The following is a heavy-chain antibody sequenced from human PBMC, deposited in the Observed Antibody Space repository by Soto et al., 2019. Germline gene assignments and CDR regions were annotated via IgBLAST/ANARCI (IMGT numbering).Heavy chain of an antibody. D-gene: IGHD2-8*01. CDR2: IYYSGST. J-gene: IGHJ5*02. V-gene: IGHV4-39*01. CDR3: ARQDMVYDSWFDP. Sequence: SETLSLTCTVSGGSISSSSYYWGWIRQPPGKGLEWIGSIYYSGSTYYNPSLKSRVTISVDTSKNQFSLKLSSVTAADTAVYYCARQDMVYDSWFDPWGQGTLVTVSS. CDR1: GGSISSSSYY.